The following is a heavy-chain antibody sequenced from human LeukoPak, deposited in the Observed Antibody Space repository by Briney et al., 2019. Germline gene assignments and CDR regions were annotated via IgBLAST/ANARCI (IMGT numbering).Heavy chain of an antibody. CDR1: GGSISSYY. D-gene: IGHD6-13*01. V-gene: IGHV4-59*01. J-gene: IGHJ6*02. Sequence: SDTLSLTCTVSGGSISSYYWSWIRQPPGKGLEWIGYIYYSGSTNYNPSLKSRVTISVDTSKNQFSLKLSSVTAADTAVYYCARKSGIAAAPEDYYYGMDVWGQGTTVTVSS. CDR2: IYYSGST. CDR3: ARKSGIAAAPEDYYYGMDV.